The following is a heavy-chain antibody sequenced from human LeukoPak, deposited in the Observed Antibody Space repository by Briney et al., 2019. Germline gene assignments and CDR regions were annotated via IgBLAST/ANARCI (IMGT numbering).Heavy chain of an antibody. V-gene: IGHV4-61*01. J-gene: IGHJ6*02. Sequence: SETLSLTCTVSGGSVSSGSYHWSWIRQLPGKGLEGSGKIYYSGSANDNPSLKSRGTISVDRSKNQFSLKLTSVTAADTALYYCAREGGYDFDGGSYRHGMDVWGQGTTVTVSS. CDR2: IYYSGSA. CDR3: AREGGYDFDGGSYRHGMDV. D-gene: IGHD5-12*01. CDR1: GGSVSSGSYH.